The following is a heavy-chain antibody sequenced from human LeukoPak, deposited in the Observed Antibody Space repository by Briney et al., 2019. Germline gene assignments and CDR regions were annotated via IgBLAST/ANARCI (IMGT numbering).Heavy chain of an antibody. CDR3: ARTMVDTPVGVDAFDI. Sequence: GGSLRLSWVVSGFTFSSYAMSWVRQAPGKGLEWVSTISGSGATTYHADSVKGRLTVSRDNSENRLFLQMNSLRAEDTAVYYCARTMVDTPVGVDAFDIWGQGTVVTVSS. V-gene: IGHV3-23*01. CDR1: GFTFSSYA. J-gene: IGHJ3*02. D-gene: IGHD5-18*01. CDR2: ISGSGATT.